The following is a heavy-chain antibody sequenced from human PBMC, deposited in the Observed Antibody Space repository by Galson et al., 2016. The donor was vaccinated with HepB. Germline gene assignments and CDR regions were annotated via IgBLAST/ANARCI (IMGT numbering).Heavy chain of an antibody. CDR2: ISYDGSNK. CDR3: AEDASSGYLFDY. Sequence: LRLSCAASGFTFSSYGMHWVRQAPGKGLEWVAVISYDGSNKYYADSVKGRFTISRDNSKNTLYLQMNSLRAEDTAVYYCAEDASSGYLFDYWGQGTLVTVSS. CDR1: GFTFSSYG. D-gene: IGHD3-22*01. J-gene: IGHJ4*02. V-gene: IGHV3-30*18.